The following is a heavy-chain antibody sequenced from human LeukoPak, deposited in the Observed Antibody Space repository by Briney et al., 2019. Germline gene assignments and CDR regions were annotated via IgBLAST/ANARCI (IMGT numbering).Heavy chain of an antibody. J-gene: IGHJ4*02. V-gene: IGHV3-33*01. CDR1: GFTFGGYG. CDR2: IAYDGSRA. CDR3: TRYNNDHFDY. D-gene: IGHD1-14*01. Sequence: GGPLRLSCAGSGFTFGGYGMHWFRQTPGKGLEWVAVIAYDGSRAFYADSVKGRFTISRDNSKNTMSVQMDDLRAEDTAVYYCTRYNNDHFDYWGQGTLVTASS.